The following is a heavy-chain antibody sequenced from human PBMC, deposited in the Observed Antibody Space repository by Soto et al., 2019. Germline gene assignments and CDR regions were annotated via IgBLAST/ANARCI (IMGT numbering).Heavy chain of an antibody. J-gene: IGHJ4*02. CDR3: AKDLPDPGYY. CDR2: ISSRGGST. Sequence: GGSLSLSCAASGFTFSSYGMSWVRQAPGKGLEWVSVISSRGGSTYYADSVKGRFTISRDNSKNTLYLQMNSLRAEDTAVYYCAKDLPDPGYYWGQGTLVTVSS. CDR1: GFTFSSYG. V-gene: IGHV3-23*01.